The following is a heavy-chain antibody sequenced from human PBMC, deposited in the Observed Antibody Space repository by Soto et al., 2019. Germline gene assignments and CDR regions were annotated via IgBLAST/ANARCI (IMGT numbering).Heavy chain of an antibody. V-gene: IGHV3-53*01. D-gene: IGHD4-4*01. J-gene: IGHJ6*02. CDR3: ARDRRGRATGVYYYGMDV. CDR2: IYSGGST. CDR1: GFTVSSNY. Sequence: PGGSLRLSCAASGFTVSSNYMSWVRQAPGKGLEWVSVIYSGGSTYYADSVKGRFTISRDNSKNTLYLQMNSLRAEDTAVYYCARDRRGRATGVYYYGMDVWGQGTTVTVSS.